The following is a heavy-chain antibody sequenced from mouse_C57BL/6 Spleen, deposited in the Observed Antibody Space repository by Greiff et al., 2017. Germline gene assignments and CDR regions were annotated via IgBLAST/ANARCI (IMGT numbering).Heavy chain of an antibody. J-gene: IGHJ1*03. CDR3: ARLITTVVARYFDV. D-gene: IGHD1-1*01. CDR1: GFTFSDYG. CDR2: ISSGSSTI. Sequence: EVKLQESGGGLVKPGGSLKLSCAASGFTFSDYGMHWVRQAPEKGLEWVAYISSGSSTIYYADTVKGRFTISRDNAKNTLFLQMTSLRSEDTAMYYCARLITTVVARYFDVWGTGTTVTVSS. V-gene: IGHV5-17*01.